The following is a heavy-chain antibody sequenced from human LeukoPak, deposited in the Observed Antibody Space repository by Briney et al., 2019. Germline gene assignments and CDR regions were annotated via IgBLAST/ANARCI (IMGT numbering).Heavy chain of an antibody. CDR1: GFTFSSYA. CDR2: ISGSGGST. J-gene: IGHJ5*02. D-gene: IGHD3-22*01. V-gene: IGHV3-23*01. CDR3: AKDSASGYYYVNWFDP. Sequence: GGSLRLSCAASGFTFSSYAMSWVRQAPGKGLEWVSAISGSGGSTYYADSVKGRFTISRDNSKNTLYLQMNSLRAEDTAVYYCAKDSASGYYYVNWFDPWGQGTLVTVSS.